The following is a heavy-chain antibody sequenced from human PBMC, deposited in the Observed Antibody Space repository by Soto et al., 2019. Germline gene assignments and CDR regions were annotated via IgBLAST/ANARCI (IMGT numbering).Heavy chain of an antibody. CDR2: ISAYNGNT. Sequence: SVKVSCKASGYTFTNYGISWVRQAPGQGLEWMGWISAYNGNTNYAQKLQGRVTMTTDTSTSTAYMELRSLRSDDTAVYYCASEYYYGSGPSYWGQGTLVTVSS. CDR1: GYTFTNYG. J-gene: IGHJ4*02. CDR3: ASEYYYGSGPSY. V-gene: IGHV1-18*01. D-gene: IGHD3-10*01.